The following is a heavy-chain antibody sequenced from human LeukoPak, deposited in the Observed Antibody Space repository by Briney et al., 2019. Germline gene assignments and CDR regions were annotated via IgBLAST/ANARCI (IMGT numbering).Heavy chain of an antibody. CDR3: AKKGGYYDSSGFLDY. J-gene: IGHJ4*02. Sequence: GGSLRLSCAASGFTFSSHAMSWVRQAPGKGLEWVSAISGSGGSTYYADSVKGRFTISRDNSKNTLYLQMNSLRAEDTAVYYCAKKGGYYDSSGFLDYWGQGTLVTVSS. CDR2: ISGSGGST. V-gene: IGHV3-23*01. CDR1: GFTFSSHA. D-gene: IGHD3-22*01.